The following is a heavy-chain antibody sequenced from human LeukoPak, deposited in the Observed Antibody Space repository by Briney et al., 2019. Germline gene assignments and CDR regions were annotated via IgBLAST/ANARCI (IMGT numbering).Heavy chain of an antibody. D-gene: IGHD5-24*01. Sequence: SGPTLVNPTQTLTLTCTFSGFSLSTSGMCVSWIRQPPGKALEWLARIDWDDDKYYSTSLKTRLTISKDTSKNQVVLTMTNMDPVDTATYYCARSSKWLQLSGDAFDIWGQGTMVTVSS. CDR1: GFSLSTSGMC. CDR2: IDWDDDK. CDR3: ARSSKWLQLSGDAFDI. J-gene: IGHJ3*02. V-gene: IGHV2-70*11.